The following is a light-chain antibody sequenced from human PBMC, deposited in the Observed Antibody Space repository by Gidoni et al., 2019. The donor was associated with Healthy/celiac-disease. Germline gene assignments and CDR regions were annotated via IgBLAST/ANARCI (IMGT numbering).Light chain of an antibody. J-gene: IGKJ1*01. CDR2: GAS. V-gene: IGKV3-20*01. CDR1: QSVSSSY. CDR3: QQYGSAAT. Sequence: EFVFTQSPGTLSLSQGETSTLSCRASQSVSSSYLAWYKQKPGQGPRLLIYGASSRATGIPDRCSGSGSGTDFTLTISRLEPEEFAVYYCQQYGSAATFGQGTKVEIK.